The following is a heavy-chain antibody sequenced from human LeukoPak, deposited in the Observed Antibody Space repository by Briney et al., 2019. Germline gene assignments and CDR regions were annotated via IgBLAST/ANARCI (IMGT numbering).Heavy chain of an antibody. CDR2: ISYDGSNK. Sequence: GGSLRLSCAASGFTFSGYGMRWVRQAPGKGLEWVAVISYDGSNKYYADSVKGRFTISRDNFKNTLYLQMNSLRAEDTAVYYCANTGPLYSSGSYYTNPFDYWGQGTLVTVSS. J-gene: IGHJ4*02. D-gene: IGHD3-10*01. CDR1: GFTFSGYG. CDR3: ANTGPLYSSGSYYTNPFDY. V-gene: IGHV3-30*18.